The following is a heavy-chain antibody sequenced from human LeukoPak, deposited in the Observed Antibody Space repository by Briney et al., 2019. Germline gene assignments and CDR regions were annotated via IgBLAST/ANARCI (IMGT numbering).Heavy chain of an antibody. J-gene: IGHJ3*02. V-gene: IGHV4-34*01. CDR1: GGAFSGYY. D-gene: IGHD3-3*01. CDR2: INHSGST. Sequence: PSETLSLTCAVYGGAFSGYYWSWIRQPPGKGLEWIGEINHSGSTNYNPSLKSRVTISVDTSKNQFSLKLSSVTAADTAVYYCARGAGRITIFGVVIRGNAFDIWAKGQWSPSLQ. CDR3: ARGAGRITIFGVVIRGNAFDI.